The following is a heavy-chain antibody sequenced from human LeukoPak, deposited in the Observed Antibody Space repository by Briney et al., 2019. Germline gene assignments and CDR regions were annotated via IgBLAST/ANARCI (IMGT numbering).Heavy chain of an antibody. CDR3: ARNPGLVYYYMDV. D-gene: IGHD3-16*01. J-gene: IGHJ6*03. CDR1: GGSISSGDYY. Sequence: SETLSLTCTVSGGSISSGDYYWSWIRQPPGKGLEWLGYIYYSGSTYYNPSLKSRVTISVDTSKNQFSLKLSSVTAVDTAVYYCARNPGLVYYYMDVWGKGTTVTVSS. V-gene: IGHV4-30-4*08. CDR2: IYYSGST.